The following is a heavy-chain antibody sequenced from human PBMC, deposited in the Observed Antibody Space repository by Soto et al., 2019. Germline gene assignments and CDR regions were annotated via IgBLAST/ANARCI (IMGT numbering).Heavy chain of an antibody. CDR1: GGSISSSSYY. CDR2: IYYSGST. CDR3: ARLRSSWYDAFDI. V-gene: IGHV4-39*01. D-gene: IGHD6-13*01. Sequence: QLQLQESGPGLVKPSETLSLTCTVSGGSISSSSYYWGWIRQPPGKGLEWIGSIYYSGSTYYNPSLKSRVTISVDTSKNPFSLKLSSVTAADTAVYYCARLRSSWYDAFDIWGQGTMVTVSS. J-gene: IGHJ3*02.